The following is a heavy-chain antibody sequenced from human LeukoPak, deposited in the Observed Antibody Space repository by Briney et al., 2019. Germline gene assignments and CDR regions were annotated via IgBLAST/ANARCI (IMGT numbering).Heavy chain of an antibody. V-gene: IGHV3-21*01. Sequence: GGSLRLSCAASGFTFSTYTMNWVRQVPGKGLEWVSSISGSGTYIYYADSVKGRFTISRDNAENSLYLQMSSLRAEDTAVYYCARGLRMPLLTVTATGLYDFWGQGTPVTVSS. CDR1: GFTFSTYT. CDR2: ISGSGTYI. J-gene: IGHJ4*02. CDR3: ARGLRMPLLTVTATGLYDF. D-gene: IGHD2-21*02.